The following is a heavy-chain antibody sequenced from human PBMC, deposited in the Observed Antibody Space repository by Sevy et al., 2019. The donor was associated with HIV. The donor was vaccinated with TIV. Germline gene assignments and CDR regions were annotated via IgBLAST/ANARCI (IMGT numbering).Heavy chain of an antibody. CDR2: ISSSSSYI. CDR3: ARGAGSSNWFDP. J-gene: IGHJ5*02. V-gene: IGHV3-21*01. CDR1: GFTFSSYS. D-gene: IGHD1-26*01. Sequence: GGSLRLSCAASGFTFSSYSMNWVRQAPGKGLEWVSSISSSSSYIYYADSVKGRFTISRDNTKNSLYLQMNSLRAEDTAVYYCARGAGSSNWFDPWGQGTLVTVSS.